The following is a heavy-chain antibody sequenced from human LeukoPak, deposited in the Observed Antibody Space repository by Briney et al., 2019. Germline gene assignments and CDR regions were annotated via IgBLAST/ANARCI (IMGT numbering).Heavy chain of an antibody. V-gene: IGHV3-23*01. J-gene: IGHJ4*02. Sequence: GGSLRLSCAASGFTFSSYAMSWVRQAPGKGLEWVSAISGSGGSTYYADSVKGRFIISRDNSKNTLYLQMNSLRAEDTAVCYCASMVTQYYFDYWGQGTLVTVSS. D-gene: IGHD4-23*01. CDR2: ISGSGGST. CDR1: GFTFSSYA. CDR3: ASMVTQYYFDY.